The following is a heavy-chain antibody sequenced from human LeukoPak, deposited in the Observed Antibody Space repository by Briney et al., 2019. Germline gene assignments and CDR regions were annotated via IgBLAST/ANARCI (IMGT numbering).Heavy chain of an antibody. V-gene: IGHV4-59*12. J-gene: IGHJ3*02. CDR1: GGSISSYY. Sequence: SETLSLTCTVSGGSISSYYWSWIRQPPGKGLEWIGYIYYSGSTNYNPSLKSRVTMSVDTSKNQFSLKLSSVTAADTAVYYCARDQGGATRYDAFDIWGQGTMVTVSS. CDR3: ARDQGGATRYDAFDI. CDR2: IYYSGST. D-gene: IGHD1-26*01.